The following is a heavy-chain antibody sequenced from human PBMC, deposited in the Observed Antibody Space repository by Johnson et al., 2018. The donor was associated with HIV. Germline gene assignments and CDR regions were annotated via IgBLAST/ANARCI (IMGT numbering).Heavy chain of an antibody. V-gene: IGHV3-23*04. CDR3: AKGATYYYGSGSYYTGSAFDI. J-gene: IGHJ3*02. CDR1: GFTFSSYA. Sequence: VQLVESGGGLVQPGGSLRLSCAASGFTFSSYAMSWVRQAPGKGLEWVSAISGSGGSTYYADSVKGRFTISRDHSKNTLYLQKNSLSAEDTAVYYCAKGATYYYGSGSYYTGSAFDIWGQGTMVTVSS. CDR2: ISGSGGST. D-gene: IGHD3-10*01.